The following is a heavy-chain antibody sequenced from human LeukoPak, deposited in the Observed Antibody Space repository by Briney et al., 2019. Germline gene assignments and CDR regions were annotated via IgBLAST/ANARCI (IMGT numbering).Heavy chain of an antibody. V-gene: IGHV4-61*01. CDR2: IYYSGST. CDR1: GGSVSSGSYY. Sequence: SETLSLTCTVSGGSVSSGSYYWSWIRQPPGKGLEWIGYIYYSGSTKYNPSLKSRVTISVDTSKNQFSLKLSSVTAADTAVYYCARFLGGGYYFDYWGQGTLVTVSS. J-gene: IGHJ4*02. D-gene: IGHD3-16*01. CDR3: ARFLGGGYYFDY.